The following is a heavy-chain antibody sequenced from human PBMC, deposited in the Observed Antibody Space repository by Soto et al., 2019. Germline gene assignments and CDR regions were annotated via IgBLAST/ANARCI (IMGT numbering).Heavy chain of an antibody. CDR3: PPYSSSWAYHYYFGMDV. J-gene: IGHJ6*02. D-gene: IGHD2-2*01. CDR2: INSKTDGGTT. V-gene: IGHV3-15*01. CDR1: GFTFSNAW. Sequence: PGGSLRLSCAASGFTFSNAWMSWVRQAPGTGLESVGRINSKTDGGTTDYAAPVAGSFTISRDDSKNTLYLQMNSVRTEATAVYYCPPYSSSWAYHYYFGMDVWGQGTTVTVSS.